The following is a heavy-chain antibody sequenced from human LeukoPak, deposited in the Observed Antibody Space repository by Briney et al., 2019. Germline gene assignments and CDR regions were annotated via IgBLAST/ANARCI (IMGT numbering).Heavy chain of an antibody. D-gene: IGHD5-12*01. J-gene: IGHJ4*02. V-gene: IGHV1-8*01. CDR2: MNPNSGNT. Sequence: ASVKVSCKASGYTFTSYDINWVRQATGQGLEWMGWMNPNSGNTGYAQKFQGRVTMTRNTSISTAYMELSSLRSEDTAVYYCARGPKKGLKGSGYVFDYWGQGTLVTVCS. CDR3: ARGPKKGLKGSGYVFDY. CDR1: GYTFTSYD.